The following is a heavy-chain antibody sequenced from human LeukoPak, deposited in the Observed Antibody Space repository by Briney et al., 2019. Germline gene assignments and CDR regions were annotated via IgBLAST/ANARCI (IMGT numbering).Heavy chain of an antibody. V-gene: IGHV4-34*01. CDR1: GGSFSGYY. D-gene: IGHD6-13*01. J-gene: IGHJ4*02. CDR2: INHSGST. Sequence: SETLSLTCAVYGGSFSGYYWSWIRQSPGKGLEWIGEINHSGSTKYNPPLKSRVTISVDTSKNQFSLKLSSVTAADTAVYYCARGLRETEPGTAAPGTYYFDYWGQGSLVTVSS. CDR3: ARGLRETEPGTAAPGTYYFDY.